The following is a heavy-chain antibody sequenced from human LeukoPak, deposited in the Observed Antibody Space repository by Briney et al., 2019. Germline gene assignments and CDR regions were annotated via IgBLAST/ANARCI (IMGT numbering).Heavy chain of an antibody. J-gene: IGHJ4*02. CDR2: IYPGDSDT. Sequence: GESLKISCKGSGYSFTTYWIGWVRQMPGKGLEWMGIIYPGDSDTRYSPSFQGQVTMSADKSISTAYLQWSSLKASDTAMYYCGRSKYSTSWQYYFDYWGQGTLVTVSS. D-gene: IGHD6-13*01. V-gene: IGHV5-51*01. CDR1: GYSFTTYW. CDR3: GRSKYSTSWQYYFDY.